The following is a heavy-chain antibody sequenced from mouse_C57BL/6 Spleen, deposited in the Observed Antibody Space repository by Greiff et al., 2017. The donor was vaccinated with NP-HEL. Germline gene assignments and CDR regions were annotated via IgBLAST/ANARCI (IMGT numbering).Heavy chain of an antibody. V-gene: IGHV1-82*01. CDR1: GYAFSSSW. CDR2: IYPGDGDT. CDR3: ARRYYGSRDAMDY. J-gene: IGHJ4*01. Sequence: VQLQQSGPELVKPGASVKISCKASGYAFSSSWMNWVKQRPGKGLEWIGRIYPGDGDTNYNGKFKGKATLTADKSSSTAYMQLSSLTSEDSAIYYCARRYYGSRDAMDYWGQGTSVTVSS. D-gene: IGHD1-1*01.